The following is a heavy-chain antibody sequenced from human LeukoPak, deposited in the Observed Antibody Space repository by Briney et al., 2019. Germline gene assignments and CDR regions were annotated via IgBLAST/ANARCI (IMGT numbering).Heavy chain of an antibody. V-gene: IGHV4-34*01. CDR2: INHSGST. CDR3: ARGAFSGYDFWSGKGSYYFDY. Sequence: PSETLSLTCAVYGGSFSGYYWSWIRQPPGKGLEWIGEINHSGSTNYNPSLKSRVTISVDTSKNQFSLKLSSVTAADTAVYYCARGAFSGYDFWSGKGSYYFDYWGQGTLVTVSS. D-gene: IGHD3-3*01. CDR1: GGSFSGYY. J-gene: IGHJ4*02.